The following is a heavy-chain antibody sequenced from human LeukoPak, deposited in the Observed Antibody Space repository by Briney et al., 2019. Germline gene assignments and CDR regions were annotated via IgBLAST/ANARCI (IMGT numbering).Heavy chain of an antibody. CDR3: ARGRNQRDLRLLLY. J-gene: IGHJ4*02. CDR2: MYPNSGNT. CDR1: GYTFSSYD. V-gene: IGHV1-8*01. D-gene: IGHD1-14*01. Sequence: GASVKVSCKASGYTFSSYDINWVRQATGQGLEWRGWMYPNSGNTGYAQKFQGRVTMTRNTSISTAYMELSSLRSEDTAMYYCARGRNQRDLRLLLYWGQGTLVTVSS.